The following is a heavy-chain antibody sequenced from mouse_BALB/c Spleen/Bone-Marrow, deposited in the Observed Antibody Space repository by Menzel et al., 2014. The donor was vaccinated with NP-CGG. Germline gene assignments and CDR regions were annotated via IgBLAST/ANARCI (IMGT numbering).Heavy chain of an antibody. J-gene: IGHJ2*01. D-gene: IGHD1-1*01. V-gene: IGHV5-12-1*01. Sequence: EVQRVESWGGLVKPGGSLKLSCAASGFAFSSYDLSWVRQTPAKRLEWVAYISSGGGSTYYPDTVKGRFTISRDDAKNTLYLQMSSLKSEDTAMYYCAREVLRDYFDYWGQGTTLTVSS. CDR3: AREVLRDYFDY. CDR1: GFAFSSYD. CDR2: ISSGGGST.